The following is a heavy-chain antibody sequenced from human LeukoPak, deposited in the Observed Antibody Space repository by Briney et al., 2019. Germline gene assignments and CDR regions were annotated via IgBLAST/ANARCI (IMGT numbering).Heavy chain of an antibody. D-gene: IGHD6-6*01. CDR3: ARDIGLRKAAPPGWFDP. V-gene: IGHV3-7*01. Sequence: VGTLRLSCAASGFTFSSYWMSWVRQAPGKGLEWVASIKQDGSEKYCVDSVKGRFTISRDNANNSLYLQMNSLRADDTAVYYCARDIGLRKAAPPGWFDPWGQGALVTVSS. J-gene: IGHJ5*02. CDR1: GFTFSSYW. CDR2: IKQDGSEK.